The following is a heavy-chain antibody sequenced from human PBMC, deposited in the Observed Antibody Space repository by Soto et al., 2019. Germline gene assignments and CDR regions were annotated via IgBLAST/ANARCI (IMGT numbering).Heavy chain of an antibody. CDR3: ARHEQFYYYYYGMDV. D-gene: IGHD4-4*01. CDR1: GYSFTTYW. J-gene: IGHJ6*02. Sequence: WESLKISCKASGYSFTTYWIAWVLQMPGKGLEWMGIINPGDSDIRYSPSFQGQVTISADNSISTAYLQWSSLKASDTAMYYCARHEQFYYYYYGMDVWGQGPRSPSP. V-gene: IGHV5-51*01. CDR2: INPGDSDI.